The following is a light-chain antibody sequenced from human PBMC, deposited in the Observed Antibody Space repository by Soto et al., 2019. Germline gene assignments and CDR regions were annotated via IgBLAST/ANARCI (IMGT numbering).Light chain of an antibody. J-gene: IGLJ1*01. CDR2: SNN. Sequence: QSVLTQPPSVSGAPGQRVTISCTGSSPNIGARYDVHWYQQLPGTAPKLLIYSNNNRPSGVPDRFSCSKSGTSASLAITGLRAEDEADYYCQSYDNRLIGSLVVGTETKVTVL. CDR1: SPNIGARYD. V-gene: IGLV1-40*01. CDR3: QSYDNRLIGSLV.